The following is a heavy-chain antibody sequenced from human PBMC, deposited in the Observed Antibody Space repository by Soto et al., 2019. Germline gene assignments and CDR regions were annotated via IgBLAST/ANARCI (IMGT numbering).Heavy chain of an antibody. CDR1: GGSISSGGYY. V-gene: IGHV4-31*03. CDR3: ARVEDIVVVPAARGFDP. J-gene: IGHJ5*02. Sequence: TLSLTCTVSGGSISSGGYYWSWIRQHPGKGLEWIGYIYYSGSTYYNPPLKSRVTISVDTSKNQFSLKLSSVTAADTAVYYCARVEDIVVVPAARGFDPWGQGTLVTVSS. CDR2: IYYSGST. D-gene: IGHD2-2*01.